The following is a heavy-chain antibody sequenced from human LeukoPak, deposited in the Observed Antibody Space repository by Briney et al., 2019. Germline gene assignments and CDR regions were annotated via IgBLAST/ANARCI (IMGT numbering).Heavy chain of an antibody. J-gene: IGHJ3*02. V-gene: IGHV4-39*07. CDR1: GGSISSSSYY. D-gene: IGHD4/OR15-4a*01. CDR2: IYYSGST. CDR3: ARRDYPRGGFDI. Sequence: SETLSLTCSVSGGSISSSSYYWGWIRQPPGKGLEWIGSIYYSGSTYYNPSLKSRVTISVDTSKNQFSLKLSSVTAADTAVYYCARRDYPRGGFDIWGQGTMVTVSS.